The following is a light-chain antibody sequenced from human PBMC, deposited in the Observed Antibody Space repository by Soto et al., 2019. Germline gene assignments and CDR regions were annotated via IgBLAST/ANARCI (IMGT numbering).Light chain of an antibody. CDR1: SSNIGAVYD. CDR3: QSYDSSLSGHVV. CDR2: GNS. J-gene: IGLJ2*01. Sequence: QSVLTQPPSVSGAPGQRVTISCTGSSSNIGAVYDVHWYQQLPGTAPKLLIYGNSNRPSGVPDRFSGSKSGTSASLAITGVQAEDEADYYCQSYDSSLSGHVVFGGGTKLTVL. V-gene: IGLV1-40*01.